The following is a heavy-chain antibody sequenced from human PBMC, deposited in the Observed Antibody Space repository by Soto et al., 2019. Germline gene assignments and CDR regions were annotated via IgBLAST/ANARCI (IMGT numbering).Heavy chain of an antibody. V-gene: IGHV1-3*01. Sequence: SVKVSCKASGYTFTSYAMHWVRQAPGQGLEWMGWMNAGNGNTEYSQKFQGRVTITRDNAISTLYMEMNSLRAEDTAVYYCARTLYGDNVDYWGQGTLVTVSS. CDR2: MNAGNGNT. CDR1: GYTFTSYA. D-gene: IGHD4-17*01. J-gene: IGHJ4*02. CDR3: ARTLYGDNVDY.